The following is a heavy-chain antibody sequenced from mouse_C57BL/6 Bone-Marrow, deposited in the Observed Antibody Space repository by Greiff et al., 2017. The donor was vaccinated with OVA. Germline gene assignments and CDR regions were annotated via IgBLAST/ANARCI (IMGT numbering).Heavy chain of an antibody. Sequence: QVQLQQPGAELVKPGASVKLSCKASGYTFTSYWMQWVKQRPGQGLEWIGEIDPSDSYNNYNQKFKGKATLTVDTSSSTAYMQLSSLTSEDSAVYYGAREGYGSEIGFAYWGQGTRVTVSA. D-gene: IGHD1-1*01. CDR3: AREGYGSEIGFAY. V-gene: IGHV1-50*01. J-gene: IGHJ3*01. CDR2: IDPSDSYN. CDR1: GYTFTSYW.